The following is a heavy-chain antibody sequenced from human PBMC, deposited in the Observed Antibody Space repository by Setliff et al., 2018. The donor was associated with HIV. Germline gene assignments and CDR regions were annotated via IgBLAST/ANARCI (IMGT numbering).Heavy chain of an antibody. Sequence: LSLTCSVSSDSISSGSYYWSWIRLPAGKGLEWIGQIHTSGSTNYNPSLKSRLTISIDTSKNQFSLKLNSVTATDTAVYYCARRTFGSGRIDPWGQGTLVTSPQ. D-gene: IGHD3-16*01. CDR1: SDSISSGSYY. V-gene: IGHV4-61*09. CDR3: ARRTFGSGRIDP. J-gene: IGHJ5*02. CDR2: IHTSGST.